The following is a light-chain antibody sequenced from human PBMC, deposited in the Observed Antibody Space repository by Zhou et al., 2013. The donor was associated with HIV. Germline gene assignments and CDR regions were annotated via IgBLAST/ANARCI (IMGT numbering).Light chain of an antibody. CDR1: QTITTS. CDR3: QQYDNLPRRT. Sequence: DIQLTQSPSSLSALVGDRVTITCRTSQTITTSLNWYQQKPGKAPRLLIHSTSTLETGVPSRFSAIGSGAHFALTISSLDPEDFATYYCQQYDNLPRRTFGQGTKLEIK. J-gene: IGKJ2*01. V-gene: IGKV1-39*01. CDR2: STS.